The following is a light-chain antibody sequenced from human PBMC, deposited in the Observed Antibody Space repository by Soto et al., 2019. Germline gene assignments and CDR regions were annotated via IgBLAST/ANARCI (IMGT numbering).Light chain of an antibody. CDR1: QSVSSY. CDR3: QQRNNWHCTWT. V-gene: IGKV3-11*01. Sequence: EIVLTQSPATLSLSPGERATLSCRASQSVSSYLDWYQQKPGQAPRLLIYDASNRATGIPARFSGSGSGTDFTLTISSLEPEDFAVYYYQQRNNWHCTWTFGQGTKVEIK. CDR2: DAS. J-gene: IGKJ1*01.